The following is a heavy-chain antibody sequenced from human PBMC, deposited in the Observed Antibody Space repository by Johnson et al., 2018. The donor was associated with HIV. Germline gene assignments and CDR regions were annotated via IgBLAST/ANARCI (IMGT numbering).Heavy chain of an antibody. J-gene: IGHJ3*02. CDR1: GFKFSNYG. CDR3: VKEGTTVTTFLVYHI. D-gene: IGHD4-17*01. Sequence: QVQLVESGGGVVQPGGSLRLSCAASGFKFSNYGMHWVRQAPGRGLEWVAFIRYDGSNKFYADSVKGRFTISRDNSRNTLDLQMSSLRPADTAVYYCVKEGTTVTTFLVYHIWGQGTRVTVSS. CDR2: IRYDGSNK. V-gene: IGHV3-30*02.